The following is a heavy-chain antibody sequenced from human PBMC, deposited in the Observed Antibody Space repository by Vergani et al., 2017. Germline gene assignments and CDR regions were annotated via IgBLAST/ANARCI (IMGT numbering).Heavy chain of an antibody. Sequence: EVQLLESGGGLVQPGGSLRLSCAASGFTFSSYAMSWVRQAPGKGLEWVSAISGSGGSTYYADSVKGRFTISRDNSKNTLYLQMNSLRAEDTAVYYCAKAGIVGATHGRYYFDYWGQGTLFTVSS. D-gene: IGHD1-26*01. CDR2: ISGSGGST. CDR3: AKAGIVGATHGRYYFDY. J-gene: IGHJ4*02. CDR1: GFTFSSYA. V-gene: IGHV3-23*01.